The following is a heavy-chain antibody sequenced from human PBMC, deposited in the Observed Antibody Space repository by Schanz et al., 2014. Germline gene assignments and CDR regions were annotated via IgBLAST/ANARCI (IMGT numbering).Heavy chain of an antibody. V-gene: IGHV3-48*01. Sequence: EVQLLESGGGLVQPGGSLRLSCAASGFTFSYYSLNWVRQAPGKGLEWLSYTKAGGRDIHYADSVKGRFTISRDEVKHSVYLQMNSLRADDTAVYYCAKELYSGSHYGWFDPWGQGTLVTVSS. J-gene: IGHJ5*02. CDR1: GFTFSYYS. CDR2: TKAGGRDI. D-gene: IGHD1-26*01. CDR3: AKELYSGSHYGWFDP.